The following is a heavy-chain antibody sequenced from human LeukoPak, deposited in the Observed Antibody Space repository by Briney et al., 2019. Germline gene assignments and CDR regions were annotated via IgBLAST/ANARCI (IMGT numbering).Heavy chain of an antibody. CDR3: AKDRRGATTLYYFDY. CDR2: ICGSGGDT. V-gene: IGHV3-23*01. J-gene: IGHJ4*02. D-gene: IGHD1-26*01. Sequence: GGSLRLSCAASGFTFSSYAMSWVRQAPGKGLEWVSVICGSGGDTYYADSVKGRFTISRDNSKNTLYLQMNSLRAEDTAVYYCAKDRRGATTLYYFDYWGQGTLVTVSS. CDR1: GFTFSSYA.